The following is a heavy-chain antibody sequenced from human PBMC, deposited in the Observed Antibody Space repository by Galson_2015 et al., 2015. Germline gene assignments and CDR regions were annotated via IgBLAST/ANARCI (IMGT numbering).Heavy chain of an antibody. J-gene: IGHJ4*02. Sequence: SLRLSCAASGFTFSSYGMHWVRQAPGKGLEWVAVIWYDGSNKYYADSVKGRFTISRDNSKNTLYLQMNSLRAEDTAVYYCARDHEVGYSSGWYWGVGFDYWGQGTLVTVSS. D-gene: IGHD6-19*01. CDR2: IWYDGSNK. V-gene: IGHV3-33*01. CDR1: GFTFSSYG. CDR3: ARDHEVGYSSGWYWGVGFDY.